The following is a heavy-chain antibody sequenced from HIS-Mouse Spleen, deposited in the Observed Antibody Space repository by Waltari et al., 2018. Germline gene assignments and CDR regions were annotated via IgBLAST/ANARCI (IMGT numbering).Heavy chain of an antibody. CDR2: INHRGST. Sequence: QVQLQQWGAGLLKPSETLSLTCAVYGGSFSGYYWSWIRQPPGKGLEWIGEINHRGSTNYNPTLKRRVTISVETSKNQFSRKLSSVTAADTAVYYCARATAAGLPTFDYWGQGTLVTVSS. CDR3: ARATAAGLPTFDY. CDR1: GGSFSGYY. D-gene: IGHD6-13*01. J-gene: IGHJ4*02. V-gene: IGHV4-34*01.